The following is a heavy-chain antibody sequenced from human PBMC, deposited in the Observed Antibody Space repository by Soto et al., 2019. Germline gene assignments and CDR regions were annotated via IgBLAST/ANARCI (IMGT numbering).Heavy chain of an antibody. CDR3: ARDKGGYSYGNGFFDY. V-gene: IGHV1-69*08. CDR1: GGTFSSYT. J-gene: IGHJ4*02. D-gene: IGHD5-18*01. Sequence: QVQLVQSGAEVKKPGSSVKVSCKASGGTFSSYTISWVRQAPGQGLEWMGRIIPNLGIANYAQKFQGRVTITADKSTSTAYMELSSLRSEDTAVYYCARDKGGYSYGNGFFDYWGQGTLVTVSS. CDR2: IIPNLGIA.